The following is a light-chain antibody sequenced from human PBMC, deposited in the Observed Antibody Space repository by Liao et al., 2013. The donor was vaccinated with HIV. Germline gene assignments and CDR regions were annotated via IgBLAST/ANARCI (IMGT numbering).Light chain of an antibody. V-gene: IGLV3-1*01. J-gene: IGLJ1*01. CDR1: KLGDKY. CDR2: QDT. Sequence: SYELTQPPSVSVSPGQTASITCSGDKLGDKYACWFQQKPGQSPVLVIYQDTKRPSGIPERFSGSNSGNTATLTISRAEAGDEADYYCQVWDSSSNHQGYVFGTGTKVTVL. CDR3: QVWDSSSNHQGYV.